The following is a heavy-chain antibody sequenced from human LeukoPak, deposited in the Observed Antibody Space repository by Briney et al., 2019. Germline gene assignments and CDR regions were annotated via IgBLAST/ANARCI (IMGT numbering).Heavy chain of an antibody. CDR1: GFTFSSYM. CDR3: ATHNGYRVMDV. D-gene: IGHD6-13*01. V-gene: IGHV3-7*01. CDR2: IKPDGGEK. J-gene: IGHJ6*03. Sequence: GGSLRLSCAASGFTFSSYMMTWVRQAPGKGLEWVANIKPDGGEKFYVDSVRGRFTISRDNAKNSLYLQMNSLRAEDTAVYYCATHNGYRVMDVWGKGTTVTVSS.